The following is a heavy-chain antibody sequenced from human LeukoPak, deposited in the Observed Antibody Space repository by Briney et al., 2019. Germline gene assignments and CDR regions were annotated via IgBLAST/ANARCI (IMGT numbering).Heavy chain of an antibody. CDR1: GFSLSTSGVG. J-gene: IGHJ4*02. CDR3: AHRQDDFWTSGAFDY. Sequence: SGPTLVNPTQTLTLTCTFSGFSLSTSGVGVGWIRQPPGKALEWLALIYWNDDKRYSPSLKSRLTITKDTSKNQVVLTMTNMDPVDTATYYCAHRQDDFWTSGAFDYWGQGTLVTVSS. D-gene: IGHD3-3*01. V-gene: IGHV2-5*01. CDR2: IYWNDDK.